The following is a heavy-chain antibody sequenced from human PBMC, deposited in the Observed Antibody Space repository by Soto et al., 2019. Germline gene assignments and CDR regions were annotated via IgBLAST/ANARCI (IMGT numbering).Heavy chain of an antibody. J-gene: IGHJ6*02. D-gene: IGHD2-2*01. Sequence: ASVKVSCKASGYTFTGYYMHWVRQAPGQGLEWMGWINPNSGGTNYAQKFQGWVTMTRDTSISTAYMELSRLRSDDTAVYYCASSVRGALAYCSSTSCYPAGSYGVDVWGQGTTVTVSS. CDR3: ASSVRGALAYCSSTSCYPAGSYGVDV. CDR2: INPNSGGT. CDR1: GYTFTGYY. V-gene: IGHV1-2*04.